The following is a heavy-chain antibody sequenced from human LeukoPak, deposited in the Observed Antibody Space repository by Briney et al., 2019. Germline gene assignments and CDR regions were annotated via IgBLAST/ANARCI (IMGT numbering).Heavy chain of an antibody. CDR3: ATGRILSAFDI. CDR2: FDPEDGET. Sequence: ASVKVSCKVSGYTLTELSMQWVRQAPGKGHEGMGGFDPEDGETIYAQKFQGRVTITEDTSTDAAYMELSSLRSEDTAVYYCATGRILSAFDIWGQGTMVTVSS. D-gene: IGHD3-3*02. J-gene: IGHJ3*02. V-gene: IGHV1-24*01. CDR1: GYTLTELS.